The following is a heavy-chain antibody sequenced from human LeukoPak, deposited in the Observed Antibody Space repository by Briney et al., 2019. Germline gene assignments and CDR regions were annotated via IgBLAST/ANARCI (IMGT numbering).Heavy chain of an antibody. Sequence: PGRSLRLSCAASGFTFSSYGMHWVRQAPGKGLEWVAVIWYDGGDKYYADSVKGRFTISRDNSKNTLYLQMNSLRAEDTAVYYCARRYGSGSYAPSDYWGQGTLVTVSS. J-gene: IGHJ4*02. CDR2: IWYDGGDK. V-gene: IGHV3-33*01. D-gene: IGHD3-10*01. CDR3: ARRYGSGSYAPSDY. CDR1: GFTFSSYG.